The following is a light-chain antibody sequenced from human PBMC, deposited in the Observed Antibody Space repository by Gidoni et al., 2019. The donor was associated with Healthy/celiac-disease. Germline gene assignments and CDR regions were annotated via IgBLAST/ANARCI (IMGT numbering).Light chain of an antibody. Sequence: ELVMTPSPATMSVSPGEGATLSCRASQSVSSNLALYQQKPGQAPRLLIYGASPRPTGTPARFSVSGSGTEFTLTISSLQSEDFAVYYCQQYNNCPPLTFXGXTKVEIK. CDR1: QSVSSN. CDR2: GAS. J-gene: IGKJ4*01. V-gene: IGKV3-15*01. CDR3: QQYNNCPPLT.